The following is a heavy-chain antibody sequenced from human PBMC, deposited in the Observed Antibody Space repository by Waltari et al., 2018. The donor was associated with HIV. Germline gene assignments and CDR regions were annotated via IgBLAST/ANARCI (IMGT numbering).Heavy chain of an antibody. D-gene: IGHD3-9*01. Sequence: ELVETGGTLIQPGGSLRLSCKMSDFNVNNNYGTWVRRFPGWCLEWVCIFYPDGPFPYADSVKGRFTMSRDSSRNTLFLQMNFLIFDDSATYYCARGVRYLDPWGQGTQVIVSS. CDR2: FYPDGPF. J-gene: IGHJ5*02. CDR3: ARGVRYLDP. V-gene: IGHV3-53*02. CDR1: DFNVNNNY.